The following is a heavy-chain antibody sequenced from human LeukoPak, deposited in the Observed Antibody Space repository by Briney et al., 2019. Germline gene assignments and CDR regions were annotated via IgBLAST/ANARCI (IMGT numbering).Heavy chain of an antibody. V-gene: IGHV4-59*12. J-gene: IGHJ4*02. CDR2: IYYTGST. D-gene: IGHD3-22*01. Sequence: SETLSLTCTVSGGSISNYYWTWIRQPPGKGLEWIGYIYYTGSTNYNPSLKSRVTISVDTSKNQFSLKLSSVTAADTAVYYCARAPFDDSSGYYGHGDDYWGQGTLVTVSS. CDR1: GGSISNYY. CDR3: ARAPFDDSSGYYGHGDDY.